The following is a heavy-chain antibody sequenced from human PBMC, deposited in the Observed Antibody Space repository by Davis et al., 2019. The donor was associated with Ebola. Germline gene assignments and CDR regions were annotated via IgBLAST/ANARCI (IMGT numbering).Heavy chain of an antibody. CDR2: ITAAGDTT. J-gene: IGHJ2*01. CDR1: GFIFNDYA. Sequence: PGGSLRLSCAASGFIFNDYAMHWVRQAPGKGLEYVSAITAAGDTTYYANSVKGRFAISRDNSKNTLSLQMGSLRAEDMAVYYCARDTTSLPWYFDLWGRGTLVTVSS. V-gene: IGHV3-64*01. CDR3: ARDTTSLPWYFDL. D-gene: IGHD2/OR15-2a*01.